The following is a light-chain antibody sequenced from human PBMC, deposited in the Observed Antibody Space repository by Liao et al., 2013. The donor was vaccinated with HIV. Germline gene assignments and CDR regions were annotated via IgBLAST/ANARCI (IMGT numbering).Light chain of an antibody. CDR2: QDT. CDR1: RLGEKY. J-gene: IGLJ3*02. CDR3: QTWDSSTAGV. Sequence: SYELTQPPSVSVSPGQTATITCSGDRLGEKYSCWYQQKAGQSPMLVIFQDTKRPLEIPERFSGSNSGSTATLTISGTQAIDEADYYCQTWDSSTAGVFGGGTKLTVL. V-gene: IGLV3-1*01.